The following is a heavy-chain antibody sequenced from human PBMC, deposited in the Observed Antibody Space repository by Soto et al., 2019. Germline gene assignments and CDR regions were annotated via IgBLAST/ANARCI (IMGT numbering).Heavy chain of an antibody. CDR3: ARNGTYSSSLSQYSAMDV. J-gene: IGHJ6*02. CDR1: GGTFDNFI. CDR2: IVPMLGTP. Sequence: QVQLVQSGAEVTEPGSSVRVSCKASGGTFDNFIMNWVRQTPGQGLEWMGGIVPMLGTPTYAEKFKGRVTIAATGSTSTMYMEVTSLRSADTAIYSCARNGTYSSSLSQYSAMDVWGPGTTVTVSS. V-gene: IGHV1-69*01. D-gene: IGHD1-26*01.